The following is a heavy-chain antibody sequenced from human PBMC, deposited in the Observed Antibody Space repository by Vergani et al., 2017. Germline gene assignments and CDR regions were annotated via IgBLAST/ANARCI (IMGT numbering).Heavy chain of an antibody. CDR1: GGSISSYY. CDR2: IYYSGST. D-gene: IGHD4-17*01. CDR3: ARVGDDYCVVGDEPYFDY. V-gene: IGHV4-59*01. Sequence: QVQLQESGPGLVKPSETLSLTCTVSGGSISSYYWSWIRQPPGKGLEWIGYIYYSGSTNYNPSLKGRVTISVVTSKNQFSLKLSFVTAADTAVYYYARVGDDYCVVGDEPYFDYWGQGTLVTVSS. J-gene: IGHJ4*02.